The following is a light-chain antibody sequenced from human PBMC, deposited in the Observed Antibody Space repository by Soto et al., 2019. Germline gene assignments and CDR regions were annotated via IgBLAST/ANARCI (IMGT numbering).Light chain of an antibody. J-gene: IGKJ1*01. V-gene: IGKV3-20*01. Sequence: ETVLTQSPGTLSLSPGERATLSCRASQTVSSSYLAWYQQKPGQPPRLLIYGVSSRATGIPDRFSGSGSGTDFTLIISRLEYEDFAVYYCQQYSSSSCTFGQGTKVETK. CDR3: QQYSSSSCT. CDR1: QTVSSSY. CDR2: GVS.